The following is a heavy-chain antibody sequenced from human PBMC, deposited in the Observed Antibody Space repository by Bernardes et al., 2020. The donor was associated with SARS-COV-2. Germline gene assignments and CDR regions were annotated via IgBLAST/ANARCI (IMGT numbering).Heavy chain of an antibody. CDR1: GPTVSGKY. Sequence: WGSLRLSCAASGPTVSGKYMSWVRQAPGKGLECVSMIDSDGGTSYADSAKGRFTISRDNSQNTLYLEMHSLRAEDTAVYYCARDYYYEISDYYFHYYAMDAWGQGTTVTVSS. D-gene: IGHD3-22*01. CDR2: IDSDGGT. CDR3: ARDYYYEISDYYFHYYAMDA. V-gene: IGHV3-53*01. J-gene: IGHJ6*02.